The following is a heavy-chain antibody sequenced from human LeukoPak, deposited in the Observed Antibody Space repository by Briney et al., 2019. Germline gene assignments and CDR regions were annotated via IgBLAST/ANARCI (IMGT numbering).Heavy chain of an antibody. D-gene: IGHD6-13*01. V-gene: IGHV4-59*01. J-gene: IGHJ4*02. CDR2: IYYSGST. CDR1: GGSISSYY. CDR3: ARGAAATY. Sequence: PSETLSPTCTVSGGSISSYYWSWIRQPPGKGLEWIGYIYYSGSTNYNPSLKSRVTISVDTSKNQFSLKLSSVTAADTAVYYCARGAAATYWGQGALVTVSS.